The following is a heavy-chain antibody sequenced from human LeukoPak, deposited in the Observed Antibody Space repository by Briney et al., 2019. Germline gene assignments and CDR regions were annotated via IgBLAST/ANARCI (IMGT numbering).Heavy chain of an antibody. CDR1: GGSISSSSYY. D-gene: IGHD3-10*01. V-gene: IGHV4-39*07. J-gene: IGHJ4*02. CDR3: VMLWFGETQGDY. CDR2: IYHSGST. Sequence: SETLSLTCTVSGGSISSSSYYWGWIRQPPGKGLEWIGSIYHSGSTNYNPSLKSRVTISVDKSKNQFSLKLSSVTAADTAVYYCVMLWFGETQGDYWGQGALVTVSS.